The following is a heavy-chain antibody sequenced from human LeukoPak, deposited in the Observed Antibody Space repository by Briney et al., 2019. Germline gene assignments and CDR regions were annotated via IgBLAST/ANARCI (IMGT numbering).Heavy chain of an antibody. CDR3: ARDYSASGSFDY. V-gene: IGHV3-7*01. CDR1: GFTFSNYW. CDR2: IKQDGSQS. J-gene: IGHJ4*02. Sequence: PGGSLRLSCAASGFTFSNYWVNWVRQAPGKGLEWLANIKQDGSQSHYVDSVRGRFTNSRDNAKNSLYLQMNTLRAEDTAVYYCARDYSASGSFDYWGQGTLVTVSS. D-gene: IGHD3-10*01.